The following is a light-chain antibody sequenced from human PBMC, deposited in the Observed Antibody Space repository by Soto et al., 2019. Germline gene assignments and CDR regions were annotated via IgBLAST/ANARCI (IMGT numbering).Light chain of an antibody. Sequence: EIVVTQSPATLSVSPGDRVTLYCRASQSVRSHLAWYRQRPGQAPRLLIYGASTRAAGVPVRFSGSGSGTEFTLTINSLQSEDSAVYYCQQHNQWPITFGQGTRLEIK. V-gene: IGKV3-15*01. J-gene: IGKJ5*01. CDR3: QQHNQWPIT. CDR2: GAS. CDR1: QSVRSH.